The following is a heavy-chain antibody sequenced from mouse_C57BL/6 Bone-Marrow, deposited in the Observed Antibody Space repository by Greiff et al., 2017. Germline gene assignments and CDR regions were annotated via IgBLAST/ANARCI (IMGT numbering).Heavy chain of an antibody. J-gene: IGHJ3*01. CDR2: IYPRSGNT. CDR3: AIYYYGIFAY. V-gene: IGHV1-81*01. D-gene: IGHD1-1*01. Sequence: VQRVESGAELARPGASVKLSCKASGYTFTSYGISWVKQRTGQGLEWIGEIYPRSGNTYYNEKFKGKATLTADKSSSTAYMELRSLTSEDSAVYFCAIYYYGIFAYWGQGTLVTVSA. CDR1: GYTFTSYG.